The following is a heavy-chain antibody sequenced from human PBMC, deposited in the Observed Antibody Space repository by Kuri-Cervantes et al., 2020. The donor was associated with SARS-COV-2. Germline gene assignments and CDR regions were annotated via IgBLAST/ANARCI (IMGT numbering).Heavy chain of an antibody. V-gene: IGHV4-59*01. Sequence: ESLKISCTVSGGSISSYYWSWIRQPPGKGLGWIGYIYYSGSTNYNPSLKSRVTISVDTSKNQFSLKLSSVTAADTAVYYCARLRPPSGYSYEPYVDYWGQGTLVTVSS. CDR2: IYYSGST. D-gene: IGHD5-18*01. CDR3: ARLRPPSGYSYEPYVDY. CDR1: GGSISSYY. J-gene: IGHJ4*02.